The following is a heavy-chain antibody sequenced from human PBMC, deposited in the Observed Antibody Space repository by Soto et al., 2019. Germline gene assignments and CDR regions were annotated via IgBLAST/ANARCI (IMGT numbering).Heavy chain of an antibody. CDR1: GYSFTTYW. D-gene: IGHD2-15*01. CDR2: INPGDSDS. V-gene: IGHV5-51*03. Sequence: EVQLVQSGAEVKKPGESLKISCQASGYSFTTYWIGWLRQMPGKGLEWMGIINPGDSDSRYSLSFHGKVTISVAKSTTTAYLQWSSLKASDTAMYYCARRRSCCGGICDGDHWCQGTLVSVSS. CDR3: ARRRSCCGGICDGDH. J-gene: IGHJ4*02.